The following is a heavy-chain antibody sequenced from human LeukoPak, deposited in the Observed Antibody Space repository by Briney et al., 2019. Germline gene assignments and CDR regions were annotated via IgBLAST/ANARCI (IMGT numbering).Heavy chain of an antibody. Sequence: GGSLRLSCAVSGFTFSSYVMSWVRQAPGKGLEWVSAIIGSGGSTYYADSVKGRFTFSRDNSKNTLYLQMNSLRAEDKAVYYCAKDGFVPPPHRSSSGRPYYFDYWGQGTLVTVSS. CDR3: AKDGFVPPPHRSSSGRPYYFDY. CDR2: IIGSGGST. D-gene: IGHD6-13*01. V-gene: IGHV3-23*01. CDR1: GFTFSSYV. J-gene: IGHJ4*02.